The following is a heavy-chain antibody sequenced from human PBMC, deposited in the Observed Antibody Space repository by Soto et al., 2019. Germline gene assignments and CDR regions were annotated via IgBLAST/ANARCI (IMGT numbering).Heavy chain of an antibody. Sequence: PGGSLRLSCAASGFTVSSKYMSWVRQAPGKGLEWVSYISSSSSTIYYADSVKGRFTISRDNAKNSLYLQMNSLRAEDTAVYYCARSKELWFGELVANDAFDIWGQGTMVTVSS. CDR1: GFTVSSKY. D-gene: IGHD3-10*01. V-gene: IGHV3-48*01. CDR3: ARSKELWFGELVANDAFDI. J-gene: IGHJ3*02. CDR2: ISSSSSTI.